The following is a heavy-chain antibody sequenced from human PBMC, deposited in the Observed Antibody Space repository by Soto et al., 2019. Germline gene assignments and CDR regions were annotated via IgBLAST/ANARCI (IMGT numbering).Heavy chain of an antibody. CDR3: AHGSGWLSDY. CDR1: GFSLSSPAVG. Sequence: QITLKESGPTLVKPTQTLTLTCTFSGFSLSSPAVGVNWIRQPPGKALEWLALIYWNDNNQYSPSLRSRLTITKDTSKNQVVLTMTNVYPADTATYYCAHGSGWLSDYWGQGTLVTVSS. D-gene: IGHD6-19*01. CDR2: IYWNDNN. J-gene: IGHJ4*02. V-gene: IGHV2-5*01.